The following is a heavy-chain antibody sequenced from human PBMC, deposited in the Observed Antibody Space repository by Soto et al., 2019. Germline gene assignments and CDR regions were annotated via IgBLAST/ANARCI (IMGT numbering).Heavy chain of an antibody. CDR2: IYYSGST. CDR3: ARLGYCTNGVCYMGFDY. J-gene: IGHJ4*02. V-gene: IGHV4-39*01. D-gene: IGHD2-8*01. CDR1: GGSISSSSYY. Sequence: QLQLQESGPGLVKPSETLSLTCTVSGGSISSSSYYWGWIRQPPGKGLEWIGSIYYSGSTYYNPSLKSRVTISVDTSKNQFSLKLSSVTAADTAVYYCARLGYCTNGVCYMGFDYWGQGTLVTVSS.